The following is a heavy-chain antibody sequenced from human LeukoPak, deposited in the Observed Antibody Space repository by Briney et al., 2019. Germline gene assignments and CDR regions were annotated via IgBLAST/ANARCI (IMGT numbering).Heavy chain of an antibody. CDR1: GFTFSNFW. J-gene: IGHJ4*02. D-gene: IGHD2-15*01. CDR3: AREGQDLDY. CDR2: IKQDGSEK. Sequence: GGSLRLSCAGSGFTFSNFWISWVRRAPGKGLEWVANIKQDGSEKNYVDSVKGRFTISRDNAANSLHLQMSSLRVEDTALYYCAREGQDLDYWGQGTLVAVST. V-gene: IGHV3-7*01.